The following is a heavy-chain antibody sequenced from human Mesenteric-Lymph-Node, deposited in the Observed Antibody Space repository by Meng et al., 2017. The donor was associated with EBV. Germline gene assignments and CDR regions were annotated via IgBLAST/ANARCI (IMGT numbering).Heavy chain of an antibody. V-gene: IGHV4-30-4*01. J-gene: IGHJ4*02. CDR2: IYYSGNT. Sequence: QVQLQESGPGLLQPSQTLSLTCVVSGGSISSGDYYWRWIRQPPGKGLEWLGHIYYSGNTHYNPSLKSRLTISVDTSKNQFSLSLTFVTAADTAVYYCARVSTSRFDYWGQGSLVTVSS. CDR1: GGSISSGDYY. D-gene: IGHD2-2*01. CDR3: ARVSTSRFDY.